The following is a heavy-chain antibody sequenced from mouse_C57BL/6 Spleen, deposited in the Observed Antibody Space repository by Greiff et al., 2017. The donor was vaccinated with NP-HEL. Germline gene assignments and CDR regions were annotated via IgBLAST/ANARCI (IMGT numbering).Heavy chain of an antibody. V-gene: IGHV1-81*01. J-gene: IGHJ3*01. CDR3: ARENYGSSFAY. CDR1: GYTFTSYG. Sequence: VQLVESGAELARPGASVKLSCKASGYTFTSYGISWVKQRTGQGLEWIGEIYPRSGNTYYNEKFKGKATLTADKSSSTAYMELRSLTSEDSAVYFCARENYGSSFAYWGQGTLVTVSA. CDR2: IYPRSGNT. D-gene: IGHD1-1*01.